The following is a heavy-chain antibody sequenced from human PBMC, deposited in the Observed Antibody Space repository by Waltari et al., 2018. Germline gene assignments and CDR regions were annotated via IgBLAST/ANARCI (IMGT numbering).Heavy chain of an antibody. Sequence: EVHLVESGGGLVQPGGPLRLSCAAAGSSFSNYWMNWVRQAPEKGLEWVANIEQDGSEKNYVDSVKGRFTISRDNAKSSVYLQMNSLRAEDTAVYYCAGGSGWLPDSWGQGTLVTVSS. CDR3: AGGSGWLPDS. J-gene: IGHJ4*02. V-gene: IGHV3-7*04. D-gene: IGHD6-19*01. CDR1: GSSFSNYW. CDR2: IEQDGSEK.